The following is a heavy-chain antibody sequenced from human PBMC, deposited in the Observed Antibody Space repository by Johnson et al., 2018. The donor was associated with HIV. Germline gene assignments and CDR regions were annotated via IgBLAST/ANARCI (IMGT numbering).Heavy chain of an antibody. CDR2: FYSDGST. V-gene: IGHV3-23*03. CDR3: ARECEPAGLAFDI. CDR1: GFSFGDYA. D-gene: IGHD1-14*01. J-gene: IGHJ3*02. Sequence: EVQLMESGGDLVQPGRSLRLSCAASGFSFGDYAMHWVRQGPGKGLEWVSLFYSDGSTHYADSVKGRFTISRDNSKNTLYLQISNLRIEETAVYYCARECEPAGLAFDIWGQGTMVTVSS.